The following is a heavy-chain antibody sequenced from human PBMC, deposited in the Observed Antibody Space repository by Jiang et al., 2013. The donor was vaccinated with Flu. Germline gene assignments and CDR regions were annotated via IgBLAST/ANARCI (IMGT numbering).Heavy chain of an antibody. D-gene: IGHD4-23*01. Sequence: GAEVKKPGESLKISCKGSGYSFTSYWIGWVRQMPGKGLEWMGIIYPGDSDTRYSPSFQGQVTISADKSISTAYLQWSSLKASDTAMYYCARQGTVVTSGKDWFDPWGQGTLVTVSS. J-gene: IGHJ5*02. CDR3: ARQGTVVTSGKDWFDP. V-gene: IGHV5-51*01. CDR1: GYSFTSYW. CDR2: IYPGDSDT.